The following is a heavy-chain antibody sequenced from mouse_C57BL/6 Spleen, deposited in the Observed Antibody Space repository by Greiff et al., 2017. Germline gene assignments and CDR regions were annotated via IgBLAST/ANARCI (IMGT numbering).Heavy chain of an antibody. CDR2: ILSGGST. CDR1: GFPLTSHG. Sequence: QVQLQQSGPGLVQPSQSLSITCTVPGFPLTSHGVHWVRQSPGKGPEWLGVILSGGSTDFKAAIISRLIISKENSKSQVFFKRNSLQADDTAIYYCARVVYYYAMDYWGQGTSVTVSS. J-gene: IGHJ4*01. CDR3: ARVVYYYAMDY. V-gene: IGHV2-2*01.